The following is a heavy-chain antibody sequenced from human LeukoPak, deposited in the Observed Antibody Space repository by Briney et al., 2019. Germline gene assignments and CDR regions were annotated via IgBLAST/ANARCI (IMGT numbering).Heavy chain of an antibody. J-gene: IGHJ4*02. CDR2: IIPIFGTA. Sequence: SVKVSCKASGGTFISYAISWVRQAPGQGLEWMGGIIPIFGTANYAQKFQGRVTITADESTSTAYMELSSLRSEDTAVYYCARGWGYSSKYYFDYWGQGTLVTVSS. CDR3: ARGWGYSSKYYFDY. D-gene: IGHD5-18*01. V-gene: IGHV1-69*13. CDR1: GGTFISYA.